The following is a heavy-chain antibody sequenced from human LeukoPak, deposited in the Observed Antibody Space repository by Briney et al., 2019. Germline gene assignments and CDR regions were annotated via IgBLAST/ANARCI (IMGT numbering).Heavy chain of an antibody. Sequence: PRRSLRLSCAASGFTFITYGMHWVRQAPGKGLEWVAVIWYDGSNEYYADSAKGRFTISRDNSKNTLYLQMNSLRAEDTAVYYCAKDRRRDGYNVDAFDIWGQGTMVTVSP. J-gene: IGHJ3*02. CDR2: IWYDGSNE. CDR3: AKDRRRDGYNVDAFDI. V-gene: IGHV3-33*06. CDR1: GFTFITYG. D-gene: IGHD5-24*01.